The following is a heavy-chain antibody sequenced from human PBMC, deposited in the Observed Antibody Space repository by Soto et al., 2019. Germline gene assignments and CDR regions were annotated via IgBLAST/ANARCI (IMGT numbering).Heavy chain of an antibody. V-gene: IGHV4-59*01. Sequence: KPSETLSLTCTVSGGSISSYYWSWIRQPPGKGLEWIGYIYYSGSTNYNPSLKSRVTISVDTSKNQFSLKLSSVTAADTAVYYCASSIAAADGFDYWGQGTLVTVSS. D-gene: IGHD6-13*01. CDR1: GGSISSYY. CDR2: IYYSGST. J-gene: IGHJ4*02. CDR3: ASSIAAADGFDY.